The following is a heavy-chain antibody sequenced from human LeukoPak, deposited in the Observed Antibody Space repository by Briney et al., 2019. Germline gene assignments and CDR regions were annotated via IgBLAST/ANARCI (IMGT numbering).Heavy chain of an antibody. Sequence: ASLKVSCKASGYTFTGYYMHWVRQAPGQGLEWMGWINPNSGGTNYAQKFQGRVAMTRDTSISTAYMELSRLRSDDTAVYYCARDNFPDYYDSSGYPSDYWGQGTLVTVSS. CDR1: GYTFTGYY. J-gene: IGHJ4*02. D-gene: IGHD3-22*01. V-gene: IGHV1-2*02. CDR2: INPNSGGT. CDR3: ARDNFPDYYDSSGYPSDY.